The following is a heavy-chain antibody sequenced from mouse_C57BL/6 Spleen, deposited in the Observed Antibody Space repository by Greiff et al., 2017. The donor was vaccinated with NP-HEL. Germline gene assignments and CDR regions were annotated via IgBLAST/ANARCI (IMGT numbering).Heavy chain of an antibody. Sequence: QVQLQQSGPELVKPGASVKLSCKASGYTFTSYDIYWVQQRPGQGLEWIGWIYPRDGSPQYNEKFKGKATLTVDTSSSTAYMELHSLTSEDSAVYFCATLIITTVVEDWCFDVWGTGTTVTVSS. CDR1: GYTFTSYD. CDR3: ATLIITTVVEDWCFDV. D-gene: IGHD1-1*01. CDR2: IYPRDGSP. V-gene: IGHV1-85*01. J-gene: IGHJ1*03.